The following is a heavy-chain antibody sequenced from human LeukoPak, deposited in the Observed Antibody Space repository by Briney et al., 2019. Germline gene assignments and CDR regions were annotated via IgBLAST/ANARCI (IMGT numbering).Heavy chain of an antibody. CDR1: GGSISSSSYY. Sequence: SETLSLTCTVSGGSISSSSYYWGWIRQPPGKGLEWIGSIYYSGSTYYNPSLKSRITISIDTSQNQFSLNLSSVTATDRAVYYCARHEGSYYDKSGYTFDRWGQGTLVIVSS. D-gene: IGHD3-22*01. CDR3: ARHEGSYYDKSGYTFDR. J-gene: IGHJ4*02. V-gene: IGHV4-39*01. CDR2: IYYSGST.